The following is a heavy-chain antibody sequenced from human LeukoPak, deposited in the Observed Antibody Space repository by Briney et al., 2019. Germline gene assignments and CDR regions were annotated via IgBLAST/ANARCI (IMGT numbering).Heavy chain of an antibody. Sequence: GRSLRLSCAASGFTFSRYGMHWVRQASGKGLEWVAVISYDGSNKYYADSVKGRFTISRDNSKNTLYLQMNSLRAEDTAVYYCAKSGGTSSSGLSYWGQGTLVTVSS. J-gene: IGHJ4*02. D-gene: IGHD6-19*01. CDR2: ISYDGSNK. CDR1: GFTFSRYG. V-gene: IGHV3-30*18. CDR3: AKSGGTSSSGLSY.